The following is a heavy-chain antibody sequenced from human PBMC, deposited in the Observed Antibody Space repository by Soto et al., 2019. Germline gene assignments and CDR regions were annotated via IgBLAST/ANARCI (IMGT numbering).Heavy chain of an antibody. CDR3: ARLYYDILTGYYGFDP. V-gene: IGHV4-61*01. Sequence: PSETLSLTCTVSGGSVSSGSYYWSWIRQPPGKGLEWIGYIYYSGSTNYNPSLKSRVTISVDTSKNQFSLKLSSVTAADTAVYYCARLYYDILTGYYGFDPWGQGTLVTVPQ. CDR1: GGSVSSGSYY. CDR2: IYYSGST. D-gene: IGHD3-9*01. J-gene: IGHJ5*02.